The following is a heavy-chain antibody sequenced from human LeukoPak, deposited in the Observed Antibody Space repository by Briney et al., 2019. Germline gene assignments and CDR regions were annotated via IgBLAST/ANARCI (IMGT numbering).Heavy chain of an antibody. D-gene: IGHD3-3*01. CDR3: AREYYDYRSGYYLYYFDY. CDR2: INPNSGGT. Sequence: ASVKVSCKAPGYTFTDYYLHWVRQAPGQGLEWMGRINPNSGGTNYAQNFQGRVTMTRDTSISTAYMELSRLRSDDTAVYYCAREYYDYRSGYYLYYFDYWGQGTLVTVSS. CDR1: GYTFTDYY. J-gene: IGHJ4*02. V-gene: IGHV1-2*02.